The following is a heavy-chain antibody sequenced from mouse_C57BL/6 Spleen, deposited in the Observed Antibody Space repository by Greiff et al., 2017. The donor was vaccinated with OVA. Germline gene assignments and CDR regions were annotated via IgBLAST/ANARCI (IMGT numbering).Heavy chain of an antibody. CDR1: GYTFTSYW. CDR2: IYPGNSDT. J-gene: IGHJ1*03. Sequence: EVQLQQSGTVLARPGASVKMSCKTSGYTFTSYWMHWVKQRPGQGLEWIGAIYPGNSDTSYNQKFKGKAKLTAVTSASTAYMELSSLTNEDSAVYYCTRDTTVVAEDWYFDGWGTGTTVTVSS. V-gene: IGHV1-5*01. D-gene: IGHD1-1*01. CDR3: TRDTTVVAEDWYFDG.